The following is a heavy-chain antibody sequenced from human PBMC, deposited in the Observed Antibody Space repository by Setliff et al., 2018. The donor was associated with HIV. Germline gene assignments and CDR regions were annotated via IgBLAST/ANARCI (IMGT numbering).Heavy chain of an antibody. D-gene: IGHD6-19*01. Sequence: SETLSLTCSVSGRSISSGGSYWSWVRQNPGKGLEWIGYIYDSGKTHYNPSLRSRVSISADTSKNQFSLKLTSVTAADTAVYYCATGITMAPDYWGQGSLVTVSS. J-gene: IGHJ4*02. CDR3: ATGITMAPDY. V-gene: IGHV4-31*03. CDR1: GRSISSGGSY. CDR2: IYDSGKT.